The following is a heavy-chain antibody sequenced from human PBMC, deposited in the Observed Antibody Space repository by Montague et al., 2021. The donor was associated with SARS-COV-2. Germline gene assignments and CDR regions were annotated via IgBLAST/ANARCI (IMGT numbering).Heavy chain of an antibody. Sequence: SETLSLTCTVSGDSMNNYYRSWIRQPPGKGLEWIGYINYSGSTHYNPSLQSRVTLSKDTSKNQFSLRLTSVTAADTAMYFCARAPIYRSSWYAYFDYWGQGTLVTVSS. CDR2: INYSGST. CDR3: ARAPIYRSSWYAYFDY. CDR1: GDSMNNYY. D-gene: IGHD6-13*01. V-gene: IGHV4-59*01. J-gene: IGHJ4*02.